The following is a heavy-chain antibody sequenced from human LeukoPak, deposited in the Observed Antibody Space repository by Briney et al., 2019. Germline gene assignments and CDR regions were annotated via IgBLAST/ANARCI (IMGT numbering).Heavy chain of an antibody. CDR1: GFTFSRYN. J-gene: IGHJ4*02. D-gene: IGHD4/OR15-4a*01. V-gene: IGHV3-21*04. CDR2: ISKSRNYI. CDR3: ARRAGAYSHPYDY. Sequence: GGSLRLSCAASGFTFSRYNMNWVRQAPGQGLEWVACISKSRNYIYYADSVKGRFTISRDDAKSSLYLQMDSLRVEDTALYYCARRAGAYSHPYDYWGQGTLVTVSS.